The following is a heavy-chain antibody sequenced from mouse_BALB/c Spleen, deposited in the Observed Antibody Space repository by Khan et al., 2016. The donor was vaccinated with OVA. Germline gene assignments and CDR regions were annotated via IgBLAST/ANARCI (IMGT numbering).Heavy chain of an antibody. D-gene: IGHD4-1*01. Sequence: EVELVESGGDLVKPGGSLKLSCAASGFTFRNYGMSWVRQTPDKRLEWVATISSDGTYTYYPDSVKGRFTISRNNAKNTLYLQMSSLKSEDTAMYYCTGHLTGSFAYWGQGTLVTVSA. CDR3: TGHLTGSFAY. J-gene: IGHJ3*01. CDR2: ISSDGTYT. CDR1: GFTFRNYG. V-gene: IGHV5-6*01.